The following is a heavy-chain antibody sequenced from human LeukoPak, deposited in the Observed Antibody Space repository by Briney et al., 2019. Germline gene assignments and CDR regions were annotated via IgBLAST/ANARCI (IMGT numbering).Heavy chain of an antibody. CDR3: ARAVIVPVARGFDY. CDR1: GGSISSGGYY. V-gene: IGHV4-31*03. CDR2: IYYSGST. J-gene: IGHJ4*02. Sequence: SQTLSLTCTVSGGSISSGGYYWSWIRQHPGKGLEWIGYIYYSGSTYYNPSLKSRVTISVDTSKNQFSLKLSSVTAADTAVYYCARAVIVPVARGFDYWGQGTLVTVSS. D-gene: IGHD2-2*01.